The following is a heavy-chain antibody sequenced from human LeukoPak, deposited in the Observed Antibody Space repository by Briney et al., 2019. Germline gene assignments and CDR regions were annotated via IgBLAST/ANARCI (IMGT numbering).Heavy chain of an antibody. CDR1: GLTFSGYV. D-gene: IGHD2-8*02. CDR2: ISANGGRT. CDR3: AKGPERRGFCSGSACYSDC. Sequence: LGGSLRLSCAASGLTFSGYVMSWARQAPGKGLEWVAAISANGGRTYYTESVKGHFTISRDNSKNTLYLQMNSLRADDTAVYYCAKGPERRGFCSGSACYSDCWGQGTLVTVSS. V-gene: IGHV3-23*01. J-gene: IGHJ4*02.